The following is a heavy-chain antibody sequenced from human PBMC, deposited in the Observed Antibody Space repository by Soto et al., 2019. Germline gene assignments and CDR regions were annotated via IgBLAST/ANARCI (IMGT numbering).Heavy chain of an antibody. V-gene: IGHV4-31*03. D-gene: IGHD3-22*01. CDR2: ISYSVIT. Sequence: SETVSFTSTVSRGSICRRSYYWSWLRQHPGKGGKWIGYISYSVITYSNPSLKSRVTISVXTSKNQVSLKLSSVTAAETAVYYCARGLDYYDSSVYPYNWFDPWGQGTLVTVSA. CDR3: ARGLDYYDSSVYPYNWFDP. CDR1: RGSICRRSYY. J-gene: IGHJ5*02.